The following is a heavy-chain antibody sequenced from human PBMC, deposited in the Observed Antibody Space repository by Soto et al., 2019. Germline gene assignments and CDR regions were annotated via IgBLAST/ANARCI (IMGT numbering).Heavy chain of an antibody. V-gene: IGHV5-51*01. CDR1: GYSFTGYW. J-gene: IGHJ6*02. CDR3: ARGGVYCSGGSCFHSGDYYYYYGMDV. D-gene: IGHD2-15*01. Sequence: GESLKISCKGSGYSFTGYWVGWVRQMPGKGLEWMGIIYPGDSDTRYSPSFQGQVTISADKSTSTAYLQWSSLKASDTAMYYCARGGVYCSGGSCFHSGDYYYYYGMDVWGQGTTVTVSS. CDR2: IYPGDSDT.